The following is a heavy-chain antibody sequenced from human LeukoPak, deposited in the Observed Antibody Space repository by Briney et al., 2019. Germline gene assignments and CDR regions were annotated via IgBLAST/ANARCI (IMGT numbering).Heavy chain of an antibody. CDR3: ARGDYFGSGTSFIDAFDI. CDR1: GFTFSNYW. CDR2: IKQYGSEK. V-gene: IGHV3-7*03. J-gene: IGHJ3*02. Sequence: GGSLRLSCAASGFTFSNYWMSWVRQAPGKGLEWVANIKQYGSEKYYVDSVKGRFTISRGNAKNSLYLQMNSLRAEDTAVYYCARGDYFGSGTSFIDAFDIWGQGSVVTVS. D-gene: IGHD3-10*01.